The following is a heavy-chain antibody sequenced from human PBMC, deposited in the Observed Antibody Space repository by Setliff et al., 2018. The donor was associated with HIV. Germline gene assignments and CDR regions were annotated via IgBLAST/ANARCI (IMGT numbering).Heavy chain of an antibody. V-gene: IGHV2-5*01. J-gene: IGHJ4*02. D-gene: IGHD1-1*01. Sequence: TLSLTCTVSGDSITSNDDYWGWIRQPPGKGLEWIAFIYWNNNKHYSTSLKSRLTVTKDTSKNRVVFTMTNMDPVDTATYYCAYSGRQLRGPYFDFWGQGTPVTVSS. CDR2: IYWNNNK. CDR3: AYSGRQLRGPYFDF. CDR1: GDSITSNDDY.